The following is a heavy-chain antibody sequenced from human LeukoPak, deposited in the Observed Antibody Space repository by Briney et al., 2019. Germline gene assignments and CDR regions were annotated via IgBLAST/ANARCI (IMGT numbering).Heavy chain of an antibody. D-gene: IGHD2-15*01. Sequence: GGSLRLSCAASGFTFSSFWMHWVRQVPGKGLVWVSRINRDGSITNYADSVKGRFTISRDNAKNTLYLQMNSLRVEDTAVYYCARDCSGGSCYLGDVWGKGTTVTISS. J-gene: IGHJ6*04. CDR3: ARDCSGGSCYLGDV. CDR1: GFTFSSFW. V-gene: IGHV3-74*01. CDR2: INRDGSIT.